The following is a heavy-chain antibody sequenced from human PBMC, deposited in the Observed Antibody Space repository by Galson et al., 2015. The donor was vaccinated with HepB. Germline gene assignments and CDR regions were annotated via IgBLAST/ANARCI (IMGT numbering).Heavy chain of an antibody. Sequence: SLRLSCAGSGFTFSRYWMNWVRQAPGKGLEWVANIKPDGSQKYYVDSVKGRFTISRDNAKNSLFLQMNSLRAEDTAVYYCTRIAMVPYFDYWGQGTLVTVSS. D-gene: IGHD5-18*01. V-gene: IGHV3-7*05. CDR1: GFTFSRYW. CDR3: TRIAMVPYFDY. J-gene: IGHJ4*02. CDR2: IKPDGSQK.